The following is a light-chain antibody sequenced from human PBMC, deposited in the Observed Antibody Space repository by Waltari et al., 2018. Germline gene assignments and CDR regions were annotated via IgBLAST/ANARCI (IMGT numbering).Light chain of an antibody. CDR3: QHVYSYPVT. Sequence: DIQLTQSPSFLSASVGDRVTFTCRASQGMSGYVAWYQQKPNKAPKLLINAASTLQSGVPSRFSGGKSGTEFTLTISSLQPEDFATYFCQHVYSYPVTFGGGTTLDI. V-gene: IGKV1-9*01. CDR1: QGMSGY. CDR2: AAS. J-gene: IGKJ4*01.